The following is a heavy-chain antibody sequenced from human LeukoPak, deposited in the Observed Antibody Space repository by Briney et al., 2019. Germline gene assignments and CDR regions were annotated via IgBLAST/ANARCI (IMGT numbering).Heavy chain of an antibody. CDR1: GYSISSGYY. D-gene: IGHD2-8*02. J-gene: IGHJ5*02. Sequence: AETLSLTCAVSGYSISSGYYWGWIRQPPGKGLEWIGSIYHGGSTYYNPSLKSRVTISVDTSKNQFSLKLSSVTAADTAVYYCARVSTGWFDPWGQGTLVTVSS. V-gene: IGHV4-38-2*01. CDR2: IYHGGST. CDR3: ARVSTGWFDP.